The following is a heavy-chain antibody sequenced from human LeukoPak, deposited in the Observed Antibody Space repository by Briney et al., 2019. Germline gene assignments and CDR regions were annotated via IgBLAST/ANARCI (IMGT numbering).Heavy chain of an antibody. V-gene: IGHV1-69*05. CDR2: IIPIFGTA. D-gene: IGHD3-3*01. J-gene: IGHJ5*02. CDR3: ARGGEYDFWSGYINWFDP. CDR1: GGTFSSYA. Sequence: SVKVSCKASGGTFSSYAISWVRQAPGQRLEWMGRIIPIFGTANYAQKFQGRVTITTDESTSTAYMELSSLRSEDTAVYYCARGGEYDFWSGYINWFDPWGQGTLVTVSS.